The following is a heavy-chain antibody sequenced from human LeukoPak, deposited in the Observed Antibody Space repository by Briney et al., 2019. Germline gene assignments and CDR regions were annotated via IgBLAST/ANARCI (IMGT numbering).Heavy chain of an antibody. J-gene: IGHJ5*02. CDR1: GGSISGSSYY. D-gene: IGHD6-19*01. CDR3: AREEWLVRRYDP. CDR2: IYYSGST. Sequence: SETLSLTCTVSGGSISGSSYYWGWIRQPPGKGLEWIGSIYYSGSTYYNPSLKSRVTISVDTSKNQFSLKLSSVTAADTAVYYCAREEWLVRRYDPWGQGTLVTVSS. V-gene: IGHV4-39*02.